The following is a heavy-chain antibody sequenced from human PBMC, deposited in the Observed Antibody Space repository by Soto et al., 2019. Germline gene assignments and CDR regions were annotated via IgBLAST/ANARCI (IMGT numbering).Heavy chain of an antibody. D-gene: IGHD3-3*01. CDR2: IHYSGST. Sequence: SETLSLTCTVSGGSISSSNYYWGWIRPPPGKGLEWIASIHYSGSTYYNPSLKSRVTTSVDVSKNQFSLKLSSVTAADTAVYYCARRLGITIFGVVSYYFDYWGQGTLVTVSS. V-gene: IGHV4-39*01. CDR3: ARRLGITIFGVVSYYFDY. J-gene: IGHJ4*02. CDR1: GGSISSSNYY.